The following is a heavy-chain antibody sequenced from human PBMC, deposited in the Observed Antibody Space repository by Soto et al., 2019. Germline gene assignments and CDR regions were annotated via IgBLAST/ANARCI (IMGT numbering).Heavy chain of an antibody. D-gene: IGHD3-10*01. Sequence: QVQLVESGGGVVQSGMSLRLSCAASGFTFSSYGMHWVRQAPGKGLEWVAVISYDGSNKYYADSVKGRFTISRDSSKNTLYLEMSSLRAEDTAVYYCAKGEYYYGSGSPYYGMDVWGQGTTVTVSS. CDR2: ISYDGSNK. J-gene: IGHJ6*02. CDR3: AKGEYYYGSGSPYYGMDV. CDR1: GFTFSSYG. V-gene: IGHV3-30*18.